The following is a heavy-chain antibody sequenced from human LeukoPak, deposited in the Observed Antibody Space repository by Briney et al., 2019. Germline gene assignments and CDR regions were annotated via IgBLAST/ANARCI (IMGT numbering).Heavy chain of an antibody. CDR1: GFTFSSYE. CDR3: ARFPEWELPLFDY. V-gene: IGHV3-48*03. D-gene: IGHD1-26*01. CDR2: ISSSGSTI. Sequence: RGSLRLSCAASGFTFSSYEMNWVRQAPGKGLEWVSYISSSGSTIYYADSVKGRFTISRDNAKNSLYLQMNSLRAEDTAVYYCARFPEWELPLFDYWGQGTLVTVSS. J-gene: IGHJ4*02.